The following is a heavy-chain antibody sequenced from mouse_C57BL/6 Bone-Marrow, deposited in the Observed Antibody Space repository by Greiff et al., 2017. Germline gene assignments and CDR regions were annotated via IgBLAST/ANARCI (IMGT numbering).Heavy chain of an antibody. CDR3: ALRSYYYAMDY. J-gene: IGHJ4*01. D-gene: IGHD1-1*01. CDR1: GYTFTSYW. Sequence: VQLQQPGAELVKPGASVKLSCKASGYTFTSYWMHWVKQRPGQGLEWIGMIHPNSGSTNYNEKFKSKATLTVDKSSSTAYMQLSSLTSEDSAVYYCALRSYYYAMDYWGQGTSVTVSS. V-gene: IGHV1-64*01. CDR2: IHPNSGST.